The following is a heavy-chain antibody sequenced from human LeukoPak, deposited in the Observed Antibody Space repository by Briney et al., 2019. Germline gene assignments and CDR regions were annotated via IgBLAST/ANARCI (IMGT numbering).Heavy chain of an antibody. J-gene: IGHJ4*02. V-gene: IGHV3-23*01. D-gene: IGHD1-1*01. CDR2: ISASGSNT. CDR3: AKVVGTGTTPTDY. CDR1: GVTFSNYA. Sequence: PGGSLRLSCAASGVTFSNYAMTWVRQAPGRGLECVSVISASGSNTDYADSVKGRFTISRDNSKNMVFLQMKSLRAEDTAVYYCAKVVGTGTTPTDYWGQGTLVTVSS.